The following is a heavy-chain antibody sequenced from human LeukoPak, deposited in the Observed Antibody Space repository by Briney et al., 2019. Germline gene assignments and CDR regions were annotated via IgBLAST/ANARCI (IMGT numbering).Heavy chain of an antibody. D-gene: IGHD6-19*01. J-gene: IGHJ4*02. CDR3: ARDVRYSSGWYYFDY. CDR2: INPNSGGT. Sequence: GASVKVSCKASGYTFTGYYMHWVRQAPGQGLEWMGWINPNSGGTNYAQKFQGRVTMTRDTSISTAYMELSRLRSDDTAVYYCARDVRYSSGWYYFDYWGQGTLVTVSS. V-gene: IGHV1-2*02. CDR1: GYTFTGYY.